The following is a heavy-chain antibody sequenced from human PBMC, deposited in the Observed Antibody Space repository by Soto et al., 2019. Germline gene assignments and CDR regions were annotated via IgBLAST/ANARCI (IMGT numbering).Heavy chain of an antibody. CDR1: GFTFSSYA. J-gene: IGHJ4*02. D-gene: IGHD3-10*01. V-gene: IGHV3-23*01. CDR3: AKLKGWFGEIDY. CDR2: ISGSGGST. Sequence: EVQLLESGGGLVQPGGSLRLSCAASGFTFSSYAMSWVRQAPGKGLEWVSAISGSGGSTYYADSVKGRFIISRDNSKNTLYLQMNSLRAEDTAVYYCAKLKGWFGEIDYWGQGTLVTVSS.